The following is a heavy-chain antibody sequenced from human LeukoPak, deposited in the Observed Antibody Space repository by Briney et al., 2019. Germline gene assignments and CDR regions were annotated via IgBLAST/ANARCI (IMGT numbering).Heavy chain of an antibody. Sequence: GGSLRLSCAASGFTFSDYYMSWIRQAPGKGLEWVSYISSSSSYTNYADSVKGRFTISRDNAKNSLYLQMNSLRAEDTAVYYCARESPSSGWFHAFDIWGRGTMVTVSS. J-gene: IGHJ3*02. CDR1: GFTFSDYY. V-gene: IGHV3-11*06. CDR2: ISSSSSYT. CDR3: ARESPSSGWFHAFDI. D-gene: IGHD6-19*01.